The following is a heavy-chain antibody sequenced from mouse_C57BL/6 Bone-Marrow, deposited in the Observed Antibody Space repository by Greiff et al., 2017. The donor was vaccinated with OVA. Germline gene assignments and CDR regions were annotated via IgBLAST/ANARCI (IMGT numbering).Heavy chain of an antibody. CDR1: GFNIKDDY. J-gene: IGHJ2*01. CDR3: TADGTFDY. D-gene: IGHD2-1*01. V-gene: IGHV14-4*01. CDR2: IDPENGDT. Sequence: VQLQQSGAELVRPGASVKLSCTASGFNIKDDYMHWVKHRPEQGLEWIGWIDPENGDTEYASKFQGKATIPADTSSNTTYLPHSDLTAKYTAVYSCTADGTFDYWGQGTTLTVSS.